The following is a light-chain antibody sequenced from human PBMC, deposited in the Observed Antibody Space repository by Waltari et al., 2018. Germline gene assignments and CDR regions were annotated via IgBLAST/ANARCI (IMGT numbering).Light chain of an antibody. J-gene: IGKJ4*01. V-gene: IGKV1-39*01. Sequence: DIQMTQSPSSQSASVGDRVTITCRASQTITRYLNWFQQKPGKAPKLLIYATSSLQSGVPSRFSGSGSGTDFTLTISSLQPEDFVTYYCQQSYSIPLTFGGGTKVEIK. CDR3: QQSYSIPLT. CDR2: ATS. CDR1: QTITRY.